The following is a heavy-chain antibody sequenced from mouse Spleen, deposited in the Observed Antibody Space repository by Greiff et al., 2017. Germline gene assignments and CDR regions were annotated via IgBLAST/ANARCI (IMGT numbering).Heavy chain of an antibody. CDR2: IYPGDGDT. CDR3: ARWNWALPYYFDY. CDR1: GYAFSSSW. V-gene: IGHV1-82*01. J-gene: IGHJ2*01. D-gene: IGHD4-1*01. Sequence: VKLMESGPELVKPGASVKISCKASGYAFSSSWMNWVKQRPGKGLEWIGRIYPGDGDTNYNGKFKGKATLTADKSSSTAYMQLSSLTSEDSAVYFCARWNWALPYYFDYWGQGTTLTVSS.